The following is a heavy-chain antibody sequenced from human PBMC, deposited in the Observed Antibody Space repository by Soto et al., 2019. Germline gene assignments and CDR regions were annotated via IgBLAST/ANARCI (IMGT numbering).Heavy chain of an antibody. CDR3: ARQDYYGSGSYYDGRFDP. CDR2: IYYSGST. J-gene: IGHJ5*02. D-gene: IGHD3-10*01. CDR1: GGSISSSSYY. V-gene: IGHV4-39*01. Sequence: QLQLQESGPGLVKPSETLSLTCTVSGGSISSSSYYWGWIRQPPGKGLEWIGSIYYSGSTYYNPSLKSRVTISVDTSKNQFSLKLSSVTAADTAVYYCARQDYYGSGSYYDGRFDPWGQGTLVTVSS.